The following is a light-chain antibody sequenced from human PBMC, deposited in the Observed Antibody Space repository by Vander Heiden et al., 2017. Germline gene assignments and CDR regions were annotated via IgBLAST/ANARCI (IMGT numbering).Light chain of an antibody. J-gene: IGKJ5*01. CDR2: AAS. CDR3: LQSASMPPT. V-gene: IGKV1-39*01. CDR1: QSISSY. Sequence: DIQMTQSPSSLSASVGDRVTITCRASQSISSYLSWYHQKPGKAPKLLIYAASSLQSGVPSRFSGSGSGTDFTLTISRLQPQDFATYYCLQSASMPPTFGQGTQLEIK.